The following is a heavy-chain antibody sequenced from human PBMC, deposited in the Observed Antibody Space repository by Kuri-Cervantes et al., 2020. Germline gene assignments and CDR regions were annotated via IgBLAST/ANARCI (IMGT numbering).Heavy chain of an antibody. Sequence: ASVKVSCKASGYTFTGYYMHWVRQAPGQGLEWMGWINPNSGGTNYAQKFQGRVTMTRDTSISTAYMGLSRLRSDDTAVYYCARDDYDYVWGSYHYGMDVWGQGTTVTVSS. V-gene: IGHV1-2*02. D-gene: IGHD3-16*01. CDR3: ARDDYDYVWGSYHYGMDV. CDR1: GYTFTGYY. CDR2: INPNSGGT. J-gene: IGHJ6*02.